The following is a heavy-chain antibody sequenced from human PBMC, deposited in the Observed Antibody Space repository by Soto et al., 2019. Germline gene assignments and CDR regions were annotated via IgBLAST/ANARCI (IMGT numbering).Heavy chain of an antibody. J-gene: IGHJ4*02. CDR1: SGSISSSNW. Sequence: QVQLQESGPGLVKPSGTLSLTCAVSSGSISSSNWWSWVRQPPGKGLEWIGEIYHSGSTNYNPSLKSRVTISVAKSKNQFSLKLSSVAAADTAVYYSARKYSSGWYPFDYWGQGTLVTVSS. CDR2: IYHSGST. D-gene: IGHD6-19*01. CDR3: ARKYSSGWYPFDY. V-gene: IGHV4-4*02.